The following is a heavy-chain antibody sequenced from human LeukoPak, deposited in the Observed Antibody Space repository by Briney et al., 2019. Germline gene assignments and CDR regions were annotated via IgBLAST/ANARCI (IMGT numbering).Heavy chain of an antibody. CDR2: IYSGGST. CDR3: TRRYWHDSSGYYNGDY. D-gene: IGHD3-22*01. J-gene: IGHJ4*02. CDR1: GFTFSSYG. V-gene: IGHV3-53*01. Sequence: GGSLRLSCAASGFTFSSYGMHWVRQAPGEGLEWVSVIYSGGSTYYADSVKGRFTISRDNSKNTLYLQMNSLRAEDTAIYYCTRRYWHDSSGYYNGDYWGQGTLVTVSS.